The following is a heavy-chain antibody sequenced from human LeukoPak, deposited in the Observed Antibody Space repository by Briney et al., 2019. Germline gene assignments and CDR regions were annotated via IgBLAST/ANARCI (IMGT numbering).Heavy chain of an antibody. CDR1: GFTFGDYA. J-gene: IGHJ4*02. Sequence: GGSLRLSCAASGFTFGDYAMHWLRQAPGKGLEWVALISGDGGSTYYADSVKGRFTISRDNSKDSLYLQMNSLRTEDTALYYCAKDPLGRYPLWGQGTLVTVSS. CDR2: ISGDGGST. V-gene: IGHV3-43*02. D-gene: IGHD2-2*02. CDR3: AKDPLGRYPL.